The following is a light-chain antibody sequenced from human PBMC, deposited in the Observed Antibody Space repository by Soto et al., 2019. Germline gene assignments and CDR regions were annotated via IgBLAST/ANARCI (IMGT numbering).Light chain of an antibody. J-gene: IGKJ3*01. V-gene: IGKV3-20*01. CDR2: AAS. Sequence: EIVMTQSPATLSVSPGERATLSCRASQSVSSTFLAWYQQKPGQAPSLLIYAASSRATGIPDRFSGSGSGTDFTLTISRLEPEDFAVYYCQQYGSSLFSFGPGTKVDIK. CDR3: QQYGSSLFS. CDR1: QSVSSTF.